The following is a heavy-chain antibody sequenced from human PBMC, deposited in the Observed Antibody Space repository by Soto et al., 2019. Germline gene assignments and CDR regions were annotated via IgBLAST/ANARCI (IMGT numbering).Heavy chain of an antibody. Sequence: QVQLVQSGAEVKKPGSSVKVSCKASGGTFSSYTISWVRQAPGQGLEWMGRIIPILGIANYAQKFQGRVTITADKSTSTAYRELSSVGSEDTAVYYCARFQRAVAGTQWYFDLWGRGTLVTVSS. CDR2: IIPILGIA. V-gene: IGHV1-69*02. D-gene: IGHD6-19*01. CDR3: ARFQRAVAGTQWYFDL. CDR1: GGTFSSYT. J-gene: IGHJ2*01.